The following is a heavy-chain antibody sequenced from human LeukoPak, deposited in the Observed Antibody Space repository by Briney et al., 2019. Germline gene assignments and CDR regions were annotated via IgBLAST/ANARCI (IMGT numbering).Heavy chain of an antibody. J-gene: IGHJ4*02. D-gene: IGHD2-15*01. V-gene: IGHV3-74*01. CDR3: ARVYCSAGTCYSFAH. CDR1: EFTFSNYW. CDR2: INSDGSTT. Sequence: GGSLTLSCAASEFTFSNYWMHWVRQAPGKGLVWVSHINSDGSTTNYADSVKGRFTISRDNAKNTLYLQMNSLRAEDTAVYYCARVYCSAGTCYSFAHWGQGTLVAVSS.